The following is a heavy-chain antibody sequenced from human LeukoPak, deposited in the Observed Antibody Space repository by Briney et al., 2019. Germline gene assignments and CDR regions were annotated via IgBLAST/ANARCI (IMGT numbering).Heavy chain of an antibody. CDR2: INPSGGST. D-gene: IGHD3-3*01. CDR1: GYTFTSYY. V-gene: IGHV1-46*01. J-gene: IGHJ5*02. Sequence: ASVKVSCKASGYTFTSYYMHWVRQAPGQGLEWMGIINPSGGSTSYAQKFQGRVTMTRDTSTSTVYMELSSLRSEDTAVCYCARNYDFWSGTNWFDPWGQGTLVTVSS. CDR3: ARNYDFWSGTNWFDP.